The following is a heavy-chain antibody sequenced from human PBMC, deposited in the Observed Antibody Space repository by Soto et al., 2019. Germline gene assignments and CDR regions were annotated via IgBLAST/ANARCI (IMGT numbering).Heavy chain of an antibody. J-gene: IGHJ3*02. CDR1: GGTFSSYA. D-gene: IGHD1-26*01. CDR3: ARARVGARTYDAFDI. Sequence: SVKVSCKASGGTFSSYAISWVRQAPGQGLEWMGGIIPIFGTANYAQKFQGRVTITADESMSTAYMELSSLRSEDTAVYYCARARVGARTYDAFDIWGQGTMVTVSS. V-gene: IGHV1-69*13. CDR2: IIPIFGTA.